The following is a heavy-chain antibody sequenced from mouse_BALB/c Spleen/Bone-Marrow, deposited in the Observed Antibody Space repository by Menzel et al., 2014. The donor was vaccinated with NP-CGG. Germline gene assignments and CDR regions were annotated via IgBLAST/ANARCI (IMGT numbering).Heavy chain of an antibody. CDR1: GYTFTGYW. V-gene: IGHV1-7*01. Sequence: VHLVESGAELAKPGASVKMSCKASGYTFTGYWMHWVKQRPGQGLEWIGYINPSAGYTDYNQKFNDKATLTADKSSSTAYMQLSSLTSKDSAVYYCARGNPLYAMDYWGQGTSVTVSS. D-gene: IGHD2-1*01. CDR2: INPSAGYT. CDR3: ARGNPLYAMDY. J-gene: IGHJ4*01.